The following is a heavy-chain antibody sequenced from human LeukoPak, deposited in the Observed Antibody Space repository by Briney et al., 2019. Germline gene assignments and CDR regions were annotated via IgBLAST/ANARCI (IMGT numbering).Heavy chain of an antibody. CDR1: GVSISSSNSY. Sequence: SETLSLTCTVSGVSISSSNSYWGWIRQPPGKGLEWIGSIYYSGNTYYNASLKSQVSISIDTSKNQFSLRVNSVTAADTDVYYCARQTGSGLFILPGGQGTLVTVSS. J-gene: IGHJ4*02. D-gene: IGHD3/OR15-3a*01. V-gene: IGHV4-39*01. CDR2: IYYSGNT. CDR3: ARQTGSGLFILP.